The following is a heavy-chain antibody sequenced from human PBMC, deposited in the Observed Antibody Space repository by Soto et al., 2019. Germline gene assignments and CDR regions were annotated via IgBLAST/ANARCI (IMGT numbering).Heavy chain of an antibody. V-gene: IGHV3-30*18. Sequence: SLRLSCAASGFTFSSYGMHWVRQAPGKGLEWVAVISYDGSNKYYADSVKGRFTISRDNSKNTLYLQMNSLRAEDTAVYYCAKARYSSSWDYYYYGMDVWGQGTTVTVSS. CDR2: ISYDGSNK. D-gene: IGHD6-13*01. CDR1: GFTFSSYG. J-gene: IGHJ6*02. CDR3: AKARYSSSWDYYYYGMDV.